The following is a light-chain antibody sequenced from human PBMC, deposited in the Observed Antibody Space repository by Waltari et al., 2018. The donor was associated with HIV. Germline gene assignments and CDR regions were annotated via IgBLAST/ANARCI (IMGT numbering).Light chain of an antibody. Sequence: QSVLPPPPSVSAAPGQRVPIPCSRSSSNLCAGIDVHWYQHLPGTAPKLLIYTNFNRPSGVPDRFSGSKSGTSASLAITGLQAEDEADYYCQSYDSTLTGVFGGGTKLTVL. CDR3: QSYDSTLTGV. CDR2: TNF. V-gene: IGLV1-40*01. J-gene: IGLJ3*02. CDR1: SSNLCAGID.